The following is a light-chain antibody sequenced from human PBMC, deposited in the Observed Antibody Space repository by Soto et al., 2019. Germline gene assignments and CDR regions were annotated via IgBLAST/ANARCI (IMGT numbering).Light chain of an antibody. CDR2: DNN. J-gene: IGLJ2*01. CDR1: SSNIGAGYV. CDR3: QSYDNSLSGVL. Sequence: QSVLTQPPSVSGAPGQRVTISCTGSSSNIGAGYVVHWYQQLPGTAPKLLIYDNNNRPSGVPDRFSGSKSATSASLAITGLQAEDEADYYCQSYDNSLSGVLFGGGTKVTVL. V-gene: IGLV1-40*01.